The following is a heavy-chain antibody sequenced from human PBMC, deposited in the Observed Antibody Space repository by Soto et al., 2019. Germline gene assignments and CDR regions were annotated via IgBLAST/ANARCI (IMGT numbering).Heavy chain of an antibody. D-gene: IGHD3-10*01. CDR1: GTSFSGFY. Sequence: QVQLQQWGAGLLKPAETLSLTCAVYGTSFSGFYWSWIRQPPGQGLEWVGEVNHSGSTNYNPSLKSPVTMSVDTSKNQVFLKVTSVTAADTAMYSCARTGAYGSGSSSLPHFDDWGQGTLVTVSS. V-gene: IGHV4-34*01. J-gene: IGHJ4*02. CDR2: VNHSGST. CDR3: ARTGAYGSGSSSLPHFDD.